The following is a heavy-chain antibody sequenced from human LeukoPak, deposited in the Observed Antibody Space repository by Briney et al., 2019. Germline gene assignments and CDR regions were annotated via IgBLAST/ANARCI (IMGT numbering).Heavy chain of an antibody. CDR3: ARDKASDYGSVPLWY. V-gene: IGHV3-23*01. J-gene: IGHJ4*02. CDR2: ISGSGGST. Sequence: GGSLRLSCAASGVTLSSYAMSWVRQAPGKGLEWVSGISGSGGSTYYADSVKGRFTISRDNSKNTLYLQMNSLRAEDTAVYYCARDKASDYGSVPLWYWGQGTLVTVSS. CDR1: GVTLSSYA. D-gene: IGHD3-10*01.